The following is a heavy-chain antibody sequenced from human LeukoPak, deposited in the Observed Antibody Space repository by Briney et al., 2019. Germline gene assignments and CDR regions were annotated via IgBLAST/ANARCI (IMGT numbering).Heavy chain of an antibody. Sequence: SGGSLRLSCAASGFTFSSYGMHWVRQTPGKGLEWVAVISYDGSNKYYADSVKGRFTISRDNAKNSLSLQMNSLRAEDTAVYYCARVVGDYGDYFYDYWGQGTLVTVSS. D-gene: IGHD4-17*01. V-gene: IGHV3-30*03. CDR2: ISYDGSNK. CDR1: GFTFSSYG. CDR3: ARVVGDYGDYFYDY. J-gene: IGHJ4*02.